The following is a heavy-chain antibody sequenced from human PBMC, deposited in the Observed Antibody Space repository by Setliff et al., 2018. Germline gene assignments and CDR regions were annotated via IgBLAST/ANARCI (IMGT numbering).Heavy chain of an antibody. CDR3: ARGSVTIFGVVLSNWFDP. CDR2: INTNTGNP. Sequence: ASVKVSCKASGGTFSSYGISWVRQAPGQGLEWMGWINTNTGNPMYAQGFTGRFVFSLDTSVSTAYLQISTLRAEDTAVYYCARGSVTIFGVVLSNWFDPWGQGTLVTVSS. CDR1: GGTFSSYG. D-gene: IGHD3-3*01. V-gene: IGHV7-4-1*02. J-gene: IGHJ5*02.